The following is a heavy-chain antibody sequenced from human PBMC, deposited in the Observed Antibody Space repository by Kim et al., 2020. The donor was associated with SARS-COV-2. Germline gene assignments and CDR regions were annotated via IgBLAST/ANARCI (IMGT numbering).Heavy chain of an antibody. J-gene: IGHJ3*02. CDR3: AKGLRYFDWLLGPDAFD. V-gene: IGHV3-30*18. CDR2: ISYDGSNK. Sequence: GGSLRLSCAVSGFTFSSYGMHWVRQAPGKGLEWVAVISYDGSNKYYADSVKGRFTISRDNSKNTLYLQMNSLRAEDTAVYYCAKGLRYFDWLLGPDAFD. CDR1: GFTFSSYG. D-gene: IGHD3-9*01.